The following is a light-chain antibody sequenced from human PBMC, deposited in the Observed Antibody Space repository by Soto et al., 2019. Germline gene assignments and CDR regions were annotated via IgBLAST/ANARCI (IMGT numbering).Light chain of an antibody. CDR3: HQYNFWPS. CDR2: GAS. Sequence: EIVMTQSPATLSVSPGEGATLSCRASQSVSSNLTWYQQKPGQAPRLLIYGASTRATGVPARFSGSGSGTEFTLSIRSLQSEDFAVYYCHQYNFWPSFGQGTKVDIK. J-gene: IGKJ1*01. V-gene: IGKV3-15*01. CDR1: QSVSSN.